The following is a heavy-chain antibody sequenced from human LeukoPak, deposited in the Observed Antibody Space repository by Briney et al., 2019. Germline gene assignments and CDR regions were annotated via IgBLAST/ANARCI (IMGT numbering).Heavy chain of an antibody. Sequence: ASVKVSCKASGYTFTSYYMHWVRQATGQGLEWMGWMNPNRGNTGYAQKFQGRVTITRNTSISTAYMELSSLRSEDTAVYYCARGYSSGWYDYYYYYYMDVWGKGTTVTVSS. J-gene: IGHJ6*03. CDR2: MNPNRGNT. CDR1: GYTFTSYY. D-gene: IGHD6-19*01. V-gene: IGHV1-8*03. CDR3: ARGYSSGWYDYYYYYYMDV.